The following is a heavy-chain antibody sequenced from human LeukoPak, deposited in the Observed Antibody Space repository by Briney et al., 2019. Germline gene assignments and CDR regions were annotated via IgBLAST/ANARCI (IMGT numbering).Heavy chain of an antibody. CDR3: ARGAVEMATIWAFGI. CDR1: GGSISSYY. CDR2: IYYSGST. J-gene: IGHJ3*02. V-gene: IGHV4-59*01. D-gene: IGHD5-24*01. Sequence: SETLSLTCTVSGGSISSYYWSWIRQPPGKGLEWIGYIYYSGSTNYNPSLKSRATISVDTSKNQFSLKLSSVTAADTAVYYCARGAVEMATIWAFGIWGQGTMVTVSS.